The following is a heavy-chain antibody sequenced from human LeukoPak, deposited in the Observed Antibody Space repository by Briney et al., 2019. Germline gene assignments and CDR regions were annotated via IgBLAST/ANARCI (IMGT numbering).Heavy chain of an antibody. CDR1: GGSIRPYY. V-gene: IGHV4-4*09. J-gene: IGHJ5*02. CDR2: IFTTGST. CDR3: ARGGFGSSTYYFEVDP. D-gene: IGHD2/OR15-2a*01. Sequence: SETLSLTCTVSGGSIRPYYWSWIRQPPGKGLEWIGCIFTTGSTNHNPSLKSRVTISVDTSTKQLSLKLSSVTAADTAVYYCARGGFGSSTYYFEVDPWGQGTLITVSS.